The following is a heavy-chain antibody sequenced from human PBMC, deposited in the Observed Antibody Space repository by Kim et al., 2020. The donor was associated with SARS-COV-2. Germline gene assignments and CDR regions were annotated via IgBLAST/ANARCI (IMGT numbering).Heavy chain of an antibody. CDR3: ARVVTIFGVVIISGWFDP. CDR2: ISAYNGNT. V-gene: IGHV1-18*04. Sequence: ASVKVSCKASGYTFTSYGISWVRQAPGQGLEWMGWISAYNGNTNYAQKLQGRVTMTTDTSTSTAYMELRSLRSDDTAVYYCARVVTIFGVVIISGWFDPWGQGTLVTVSS. D-gene: IGHD3-3*01. J-gene: IGHJ5*02. CDR1: GYTFTSYG.